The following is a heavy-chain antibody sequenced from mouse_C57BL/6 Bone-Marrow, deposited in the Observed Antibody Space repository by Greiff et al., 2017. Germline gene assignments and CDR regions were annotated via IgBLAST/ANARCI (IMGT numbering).Heavy chain of an antibody. CDR2: IWWDDDK. J-gene: IGHJ1*03. V-gene: IGHV8-8*01. D-gene: IGHD2-4*01. CDR1: GFSLSTFGMG. CDR3: ARYDYNAYFDV. Sequence: QVQLKESGPGILQPSQTLSLTCSFSGFSLSTFGMGVGWIRQPSGKGLEWLAHIWWDDDKYSHPALKSRLTISKDTSTHPVFLTLPNVDTADTATFYCARYDYNAYFDVWGTGTTVTVSS.